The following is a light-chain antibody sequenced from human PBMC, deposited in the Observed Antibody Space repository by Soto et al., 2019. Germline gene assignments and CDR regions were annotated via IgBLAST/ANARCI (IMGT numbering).Light chain of an antibody. Sequence: EIVMTQSPATLSVSPGERATLSCRASQSVSSNLAWYQQKPGQAPRLLIYDASPRATGIPARFSGGGSGKEFTRTISSLQSEEFAVYYCQQYHNWPFTFGGGTMVEIK. V-gene: IGKV3-15*01. CDR1: QSVSSN. J-gene: IGKJ4*01. CDR2: DAS. CDR3: QQYHNWPFT.